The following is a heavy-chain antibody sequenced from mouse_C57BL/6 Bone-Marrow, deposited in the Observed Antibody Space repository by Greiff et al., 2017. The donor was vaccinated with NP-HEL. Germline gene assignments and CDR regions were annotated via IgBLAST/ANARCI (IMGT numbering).Heavy chain of an antibody. CDR3: ARLWGYDYGSSYPWWYFDV. CDR1: GYTFTSYW. Sequence: QQSCKASGYTFTSYWMHWVKQRPGQGLEWIGNINPSNGGTNYNEKFKSKATLTVDKSSSTAYMQLSSLTSEDSAVYYCARLWGYDYGSSYPWWYFDVWGTGTTVTVSS. D-gene: IGHD1-1*01. CDR2: INPSNGGT. J-gene: IGHJ1*03. V-gene: IGHV1-53*01.